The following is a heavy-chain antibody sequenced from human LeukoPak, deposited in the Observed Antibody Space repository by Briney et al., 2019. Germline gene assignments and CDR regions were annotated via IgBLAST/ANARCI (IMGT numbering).Heavy chain of an antibody. CDR3: AAAGRLNYYDSSGNHGVFDY. CDR1: GFTFTSSA. D-gene: IGHD3-22*01. CDR2: IVVGSGNT. J-gene: IGHJ4*02. Sequence: GASVKVSCKASGFTFTSSAVQWVRQARGQRLEWIGWIVVGSGNTNYAQKFQERVTITRDMSTSTAYMELSSLRSEDTAVYYCAAAGRLNYYDSSGNHGVFDYWGQGTLVTVSS. V-gene: IGHV1-58*01.